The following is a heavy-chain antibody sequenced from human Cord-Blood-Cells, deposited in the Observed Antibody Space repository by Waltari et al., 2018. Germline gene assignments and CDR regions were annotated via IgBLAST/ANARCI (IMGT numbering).Heavy chain of an antibody. J-gene: IGHJ2*01. CDR2: IYYSGST. CDR1: GGSISSSSYS. D-gene: IGHD7-27*01. Sequence: QLQLQESGPGLVKPSETLSLTCTVSGGSISSSSYSWGWLRQPPGKGLEWIGSIYYSGSTYYNPSLKSRVTISVDTSKNQFSLKLSSVTAADTAVYYCARPRWGSDYWYFDLWGRGTLVTVSS. V-gene: IGHV4-39*01. CDR3: ARPRWGSDYWYFDL.